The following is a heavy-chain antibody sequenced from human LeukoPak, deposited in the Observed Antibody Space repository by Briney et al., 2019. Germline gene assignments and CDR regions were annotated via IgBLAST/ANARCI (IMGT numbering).Heavy chain of an antibody. Sequence: ASVKVSCKASGGTFISYAISWVRQAPGQGLEWMGGIIPIFGTANYAQKFQGRVTITADKSTSTAYMELSGLRSEDTAVYYCAKAPAYYYYMDVWGKGTTVTISS. CDR1: GGTFISYA. CDR3: AKAPAYYYYMDV. J-gene: IGHJ6*03. V-gene: IGHV1-69*06. CDR2: IIPIFGTA.